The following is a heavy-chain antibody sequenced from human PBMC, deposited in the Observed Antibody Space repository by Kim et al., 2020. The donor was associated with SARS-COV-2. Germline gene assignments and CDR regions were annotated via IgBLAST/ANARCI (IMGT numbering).Heavy chain of an antibody. D-gene: IGHD3-22*01. V-gene: IGHV3-30*04. CDR1: GFTFSSYA. J-gene: IGHJ6*02. Sequence: GGSLRLSCAASGFTFSSYAMHWVRQAPGKGLEWVAVISYDGSNKYYADSVKGRFTISRDNSKNTLYLQMNSLRAEDTAVYYCARTHPYYYDSSGFSIDYGMDVWGQGTTVTVSS. CDR3: ARTHPYYYDSSGFSIDYGMDV. CDR2: ISYDGSNK.